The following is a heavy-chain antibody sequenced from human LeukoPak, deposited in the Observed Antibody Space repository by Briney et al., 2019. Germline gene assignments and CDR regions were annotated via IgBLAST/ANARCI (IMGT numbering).Heavy chain of an antibody. CDR3: ARVSSSSWYVVY. J-gene: IGHJ4*02. CDR1: GLTFGAYY. Sequence: GGSLSLSWAASGLTFGAYYMSWIRQAQGKGLEWVSFISSSGSTIYCADSVKGRFTISRDNAKKSLYLQMNSLRAEDTAVYYCARVSSSSWYVVYWGQGTLVTVSS. V-gene: IGHV3-11*01. D-gene: IGHD6-13*01. CDR2: ISSSGSTI.